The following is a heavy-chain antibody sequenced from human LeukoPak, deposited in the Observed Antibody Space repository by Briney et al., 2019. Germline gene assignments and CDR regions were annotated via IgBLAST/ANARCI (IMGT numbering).Heavy chain of an antibody. CDR2: INHSGST. V-gene: IGHV4-34*01. Sequence: KPSETLSLTCAVYGGSFSGYYWSWIRQPPGKGLEWIGEINHSGSTNYNPSLKSRVTISVDTSKNQFSLKLSSVTAADTAVYYCAISSSWYLVYYYGMDAWGQGTTVTVSS. CDR3: AISSSWYLVYYYGMDA. CDR1: GGSFSGYY. D-gene: IGHD6-13*01. J-gene: IGHJ6*02.